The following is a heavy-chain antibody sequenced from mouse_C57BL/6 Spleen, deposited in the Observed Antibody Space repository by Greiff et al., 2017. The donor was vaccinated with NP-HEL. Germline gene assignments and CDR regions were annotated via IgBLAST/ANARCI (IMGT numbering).Heavy chain of an antibody. J-gene: IGHJ4*01. CDR2: ISDGGSYT. D-gene: IGHD1-3*01. Sequence: EVQGVESGGGLVKPGGSLKLSCAASGFTFSSYAMSWVRQTPEKRLEWVATISDGGSYTYYPDNLKGRFTISRDNAKNNLYLQMSHLKSEDTAMYYCARDFNFFYYAMDYWGQGTSVTVSS. CDR3: ARDFNFFYYAMDY. V-gene: IGHV5-4*01. CDR1: GFTFSSYA.